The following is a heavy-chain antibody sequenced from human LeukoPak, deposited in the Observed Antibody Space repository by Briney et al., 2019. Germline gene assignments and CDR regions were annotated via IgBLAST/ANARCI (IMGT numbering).Heavy chain of an antibody. Sequence: QPGGSLRLSCAAPGFTFSSYAMSWVRQAPGKGLGWVSAISGSGGSTYYADSVKGRFTISRDNSKNTLYLQMNSLRAEDTAVYYCAKGAYYYDSSGYPRWDAFDIWGQGTMVTVSS. CDR2: ISGSGGST. CDR1: GFTFSSYA. J-gene: IGHJ3*02. D-gene: IGHD3-22*01. V-gene: IGHV3-23*01. CDR3: AKGAYYYDSSGYPRWDAFDI.